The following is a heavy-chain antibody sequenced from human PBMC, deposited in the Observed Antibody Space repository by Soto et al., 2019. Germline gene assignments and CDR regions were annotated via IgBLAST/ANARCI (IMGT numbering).Heavy chain of an antibody. CDR3: ARDYYGSGSLFDY. CDR1: GYIFTDYY. Sequence: ASVKVSCKASGYIFTDYYMHWVRQAPGQGLEWMGWINPNSGGTNYAQKFQGWVTMTRDTSISTAYMELSRLRSDDTAVYYCARDYYGSGSLFDYWGQGTLVTVSS. CDR2: INPNSGGT. J-gene: IGHJ4*02. D-gene: IGHD3-10*01. V-gene: IGHV1-2*04.